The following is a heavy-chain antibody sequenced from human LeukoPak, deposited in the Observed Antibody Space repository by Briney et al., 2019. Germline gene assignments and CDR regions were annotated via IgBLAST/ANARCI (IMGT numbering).Heavy chain of an antibody. CDR1: GFTFSSFA. J-gene: IGHJ4*02. D-gene: IGHD6-13*01. CDR2: IIANGGSA. CDR3: AREHVSSWYFDY. Sequence: PGGSLRLSCSASGFTFSSFALSWVRQAPGKGLEWVSGIIANGGSAYYADSVKGRFTISRDNSKNTLYLQMNSLRAEDTAVYYCAREHVSSWYFDYWGQGTLVTVSS. V-gene: IGHV3-23*01.